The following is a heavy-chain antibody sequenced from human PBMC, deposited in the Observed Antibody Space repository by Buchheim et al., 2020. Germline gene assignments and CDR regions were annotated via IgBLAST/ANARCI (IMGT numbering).Heavy chain of an antibody. CDR2: ISGTGVST. CDR3: AKERDYDFFDY. CDR1: GFRFSTYA. Sequence: EVQLLESGGGLVQAGGSLRLFCAASGFRFSTYAMSWVRQAPGKGLEWVSGISGTGVSTNYADPVKGRFTISSENSKNTLYLQVISLSAADTAVYYCAKERDYDFFDYWGQGTL. D-gene: IGHD4-17*01. J-gene: IGHJ4*02. V-gene: IGHV3-23*01.